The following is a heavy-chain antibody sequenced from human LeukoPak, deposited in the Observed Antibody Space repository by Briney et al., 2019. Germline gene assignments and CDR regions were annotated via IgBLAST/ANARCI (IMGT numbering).Heavy chain of an antibody. D-gene: IGHD4-17*01. CDR2: ISSSSSYI. Sequence: GGSLRLSCAASGFTFSSYSMNWVRQAPGKGLEWVSSISSSSSYIYYADSVEGRFTISRDNSKNTLYLQMNSLRAEDTAVYYCAKDRISTVTTLTLSYNWFDPWGQGTLVTVSS. CDR1: GFTFSSYS. J-gene: IGHJ5*02. V-gene: IGHV3-21*04. CDR3: AKDRISTVTTLTLSYNWFDP.